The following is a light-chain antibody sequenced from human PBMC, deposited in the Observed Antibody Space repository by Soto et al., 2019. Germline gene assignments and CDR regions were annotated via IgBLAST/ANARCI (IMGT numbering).Light chain of an antibody. CDR2: WAS. Sequence: DILLTQPQDSLAVSLGERATINCKSSQIVLYSSNNKNYLAWYQQKPGQPPKLLIYWASTRESGVPDRFSGSGSGTDFTLTISSLQAEDVAVYYCQQYYSTPRTFGQGTKADIK. J-gene: IGKJ1*01. CDR1: QIVLYSSNNKNY. V-gene: IGKV4-1*01. CDR3: QQYYSTPRT.